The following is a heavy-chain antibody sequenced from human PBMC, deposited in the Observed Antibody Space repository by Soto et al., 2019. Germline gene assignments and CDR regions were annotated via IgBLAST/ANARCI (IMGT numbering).Heavy chain of an antibody. CDR2: ISYDGNYI. Sequence: PVGSLRLSCEASGFDFSSYAMHWVRQAPGKGLEWVGVISYDGNYIYYADSVKGRFTISRDNSKNTLYVQVNSLRPEDTAVYYCAKGILSATIGPYAMDVWGQGTTVTVSS. CDR3: AKGILSATIGPYAMDV. CDR1: GFDFSSYA. J-gene: IGHJ6*02. V-gene: IGHV3-30*18. D-gene: IGHD3-16*01.